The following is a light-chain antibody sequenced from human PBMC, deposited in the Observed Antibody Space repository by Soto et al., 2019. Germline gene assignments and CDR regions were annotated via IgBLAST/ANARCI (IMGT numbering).Light chain of an antibody. CDR1: QAISNY. Sequence: DIQMSQSPSSVSASVGDRVTITCQASQAISNYLNWYQQKPGKAPKLLIYDASDLATGVPSRFTGGGSGTEFTLTISSLQPDDFATYYCQQFNSYSPGAFGQGTKV. CDR2: DAS. CDR3: QQFNSYSPGA. J-gene: IGKJ1*01. V-gene: IGKV1-33*01.